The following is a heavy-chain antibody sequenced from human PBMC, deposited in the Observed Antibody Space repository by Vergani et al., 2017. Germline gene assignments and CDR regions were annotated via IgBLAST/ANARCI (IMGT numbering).Heavy chain of an antibody. D-gene: IGHD1-26*01. CDR2: ISYDGRNK. CDR1: RFTFSNYA. Sequence: QVQLVESGGGVVQSGRSLRLFCAASRFTFSNYAMHWVRQAPGKGLEWVAVISYDGRNKYYADSVKGRFTISRDNSKNTLYLQMNSLRAEDTAVYYCARDLQGATDAFDIWGQGTMVTVSS. V-gene: IGHV3-30*04. J-gene: IGHJ3*02. CDR3: ARDLQGATDAFDI.